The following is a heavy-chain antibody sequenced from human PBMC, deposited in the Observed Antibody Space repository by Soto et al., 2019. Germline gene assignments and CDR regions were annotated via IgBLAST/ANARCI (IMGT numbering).Heavy chain of an antibody. CDR1: GFTFSSYG. D-gene: IGHD3-9*01. Sequence: GGSLRLSCAASGFTFSSYGMHWVRQAPGKGLEWVAVISYDGSNKYYADTVKGRFTNSRDNSKNTLYLQMNSLRAEDTAVYYCAKDLLTTPGYFDYWGQGTLVTVLL. CDR3: AKDLLTTPGYFDY. V-gene: IGHV3-30*18. J-gene: IGHJ4*02. CDR2: ISYDGSNK.